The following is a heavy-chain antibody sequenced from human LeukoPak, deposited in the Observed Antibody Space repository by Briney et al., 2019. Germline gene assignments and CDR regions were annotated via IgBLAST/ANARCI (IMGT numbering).Heavy chain of an antibody. J-gene: IGHJ4*02. CDR3: AKDGVPTVFYYFDS. CDR1: GFSFSNSA. Sequence: VGSLRLSCAASGFSFSNSAMSWVRQPPGKGLEWVSGISGDSGGTKYADSAKGRFTISRDNSKNTLYLQMNSLRAEDTAAYYCAKDGVPTVFYYFDSWGQGTLVTVSS. D-gene: IGHD4/OR15-4a*01. CDR2: ISGDSGGT. V-gene: IGHV3-23*01.